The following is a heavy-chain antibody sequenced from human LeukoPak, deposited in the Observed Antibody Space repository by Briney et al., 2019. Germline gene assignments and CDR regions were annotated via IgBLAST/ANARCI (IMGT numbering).Heavy chain of an antibody. D-gene: IGHD1-1*01. CDR2: IRDSGDRT. CDR3: AKLSWNDKGRFDC. V-gene: IGHV3-23*01. Sequence: GESLRLSCAASGFTFSSYAMSWVRQAPGKGLEWVSGIRDSGDRTYYADSVKGRFTISRDNSKNTLYLQMISLRVEDTAVYYCAKLSWNDKGRFDCWGQGTLVTVSS. CDR1: GFTFSSYA. J-gene: IGHJ4*02.